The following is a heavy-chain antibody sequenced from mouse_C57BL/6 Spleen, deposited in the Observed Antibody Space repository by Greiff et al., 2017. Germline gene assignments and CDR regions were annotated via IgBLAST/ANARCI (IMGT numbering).Heavy chain of an antibody. CDR2: ISDGGSYT. CDR1: GFTFSSYA. V-gene: IGHV5-4*01. D-gene: IGHD1-1*01. CDR3: ARDGLYYGSSYPAWFAY. Sequence: EVMLVESGGGLVKPGGSLKLSCAASGFTFSSYAMSWVRQTPEKRLEWVATISDGGSYTYYPDNVKGRFTISRDNAKNNLYLQMSHLKSEDTAMYYCARDGLYYGSSYPAWFAYWGQGTLVTVSA. J-gene: IGHJ3*01.